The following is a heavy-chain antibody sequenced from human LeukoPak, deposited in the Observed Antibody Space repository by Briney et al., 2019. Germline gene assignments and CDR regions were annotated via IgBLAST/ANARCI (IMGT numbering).Heavy chain of an antibody. D-gene: IGHD2-2*01. CDR2: ISSSSSYI. J-gene: IGHJ6*02. Sequence: GGSLRLSCAASGFTFSSYSMNWVRQAPGKGLEWVSSISSSSSYIYYADSVKGRFTISRDNAKNSLYLQMNSLRAEDTAAYYCASSYCSSTSCYAGDYYYGMDVWGQGTTVTVSS. CDR1: GFTFSSYS. CDR3: ASSYCSSTSCYAGDYYYGMDV. V-gene: IGHV3-21*01.